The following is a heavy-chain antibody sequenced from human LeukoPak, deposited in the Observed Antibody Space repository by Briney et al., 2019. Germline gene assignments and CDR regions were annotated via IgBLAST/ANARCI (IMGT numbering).Heavy chain of an antibody. V-gene: IGHV1-2*02. Sequence: ASVKVSCKASGYTFTGYYMHWVRRAPGQGLEWMGWINPNSGGTNYAQKFQGRVTMTRDTSISTAYMELSRLRSDDTAVYYCARDGSGYYGSGSIQRHDAFDIWGQGTMVTVSS. D-gene: IGHD3-10*01. CDR2: INPNSGGT. CDR3: ARDGSGYYGSGSIQRHDAFDI. CDR1: GYTFTGYY. J-gene: IGHJ3*02.